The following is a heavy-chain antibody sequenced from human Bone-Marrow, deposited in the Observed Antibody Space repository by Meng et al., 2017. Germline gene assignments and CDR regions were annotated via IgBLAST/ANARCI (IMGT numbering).Heavy chain of an antibody. CDR1: GFTFSSYW. CDR2: INSDGSST. D-gene: IGHD6-13*01. CDR3: ASESVGELAAAGTGNDAFDI. V-gene: IGHV3-74*01. Sequence: GESLKIPCAASGFTFSSYWMHWVRQAPGKGLVGVSRINSDGSSTSYGDSVKGRFTISRDNAKNTLYQQKNSLRAEDTTVYYYASESVGELAAAGTGNDAFDIWGQGTMVTVSS. J-gene: IGHJ3*02.